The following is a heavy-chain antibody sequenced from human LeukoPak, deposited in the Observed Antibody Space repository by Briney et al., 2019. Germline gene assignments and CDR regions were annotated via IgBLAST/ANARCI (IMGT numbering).Heavy chain of an antibody. V-gene: IGHV3-53*01. CDR1: GFIVSTNY. D-gene: IGHD3-10*01. Sequence: PGGSLRLSCAASGFIVSTNYMSWVRQAPGKGLEWVSVIFSGGSTYYADSVKGRFTISRDKSNNTLYLQMNSLRAEDTAVYYCERGPGKASFDYWGQGTLVTVSS. CDR2: IFSGGST. CDR3: ERGPGKASFDY. J-gene: IGHJ4*02.